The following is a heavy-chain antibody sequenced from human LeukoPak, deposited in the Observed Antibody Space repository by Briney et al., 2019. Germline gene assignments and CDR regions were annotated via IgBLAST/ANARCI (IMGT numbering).Heavy chain of an antibody. CDR1: GGSISSYY. J-gene: IGHJ5*02. CDR3: ARSVTIFGVVNNWFDP. D-gene: IGHD3-3*01. Sequence: SETLSLTCTVSGGSISSYYWSWIRQPPGKGLEWIGYIDYSGSTNYNPSLKSRVTISADTSKNQFSLKLSSVAAADTAVYYCARSVTIFGVVNNWFDPWGQGTLVTVSS. V-gene: IGHV4-59*01. CDR2: IDYSGST.